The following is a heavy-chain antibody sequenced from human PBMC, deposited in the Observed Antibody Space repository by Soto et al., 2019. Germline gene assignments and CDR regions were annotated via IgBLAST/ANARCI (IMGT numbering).Heavy chain of an antibody. V-gene: IGHV3-30*18. Sequence: QVQVVESGGGVVQPGRSLRLSCAASGFIFSNYGMHWVRQAHGKGLEWVACISNDGKKEYYVDSVKGRFTISRDNSKNTLYLQMNTLQPEDTAVYFCAKDIRNGNYHLGADYWGQGTLVTVSS. D-gene: IGHD2-2*01. CDR1: GFIFSNYG. CDR2: ISNDGKKE. J-gene: IGHJ4*02. CDR3: AKDIRNGNYHLGADY.